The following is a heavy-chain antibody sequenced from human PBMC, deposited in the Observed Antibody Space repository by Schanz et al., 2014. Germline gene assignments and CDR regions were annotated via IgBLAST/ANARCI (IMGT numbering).Heavy chain of an antibody. CDR1: GFIFDDYT. D-gene: IGHD2-21*01. CDR2: ITRDGGDT. J-gene: IGHJ4*02. V-gene: IGHV3-43*01. Sequence: EVQLVESGGAVVQPGGSLRLSCAASGFIFDDYTMHWVRQAPEKGLEWVSIITRDGGDTFSADSVKGRFTISRDNSKNSLYLQMNSLITEDTALYYCAKEREHIIDYWGQGTLVTVSS. CDR3: AKEREHIIDY.